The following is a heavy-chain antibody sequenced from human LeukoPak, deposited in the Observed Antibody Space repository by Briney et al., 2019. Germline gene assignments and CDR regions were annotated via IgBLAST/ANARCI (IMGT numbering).Heavy chain of an antibody. Sequence: SAKVSCKASGGTFSSYAISWVRQAPGQGLEWMGRIIPILGIANYAQKFQGRVTITADKSTSTAYMELSSLRSEDTAVYYCARERAYYDFWSEGYWGQGTLVTVSS. V-gene: IGHV1-69*04. CDR1: GGTFSSYA. J-gene: IGHJ4*02. CDR3: ARERAYYDFWSEGY. CDR2: IIPILGIA. D-gene: IGHD3-3*01.